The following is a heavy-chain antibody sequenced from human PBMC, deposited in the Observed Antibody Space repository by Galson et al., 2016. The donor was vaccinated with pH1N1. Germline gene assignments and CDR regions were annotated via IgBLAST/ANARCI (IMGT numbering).Heavy chain of an antibody. V-gene: IGHV1-2*02. CDR1: GFTFTGYH. D-gene: IGHD1-1*01. CDR3: VRAAAPGYPYYYYVHMGV. J-gene: IGHJ6*03. CDR2: INLHNGDT. Sequence: QSGAEVKEPGESLTISCKASGFTFTGYHMHWVRQAPGQGLEWMGWINLHNGDTNFAQKFQGRVTMTRDTSMNTAYMELSDLRFDDTAVYHCVRAAAPGYPYYYYVHMGVWARGTTVTVSS.